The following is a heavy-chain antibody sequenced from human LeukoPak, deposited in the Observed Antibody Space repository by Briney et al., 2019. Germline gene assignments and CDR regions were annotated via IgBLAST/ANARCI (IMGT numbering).Heavy chain of an antibody. D-gene: IGHD2-15*01. V-gene: IGHV1-46*01. Sequence: ASVKVSCKASGYTFTSYYMYWVRQAPGQGLEWMGMINPSGGSTTYAQKFQGRVTMTRETSTSTVYMELSSLRSEDTAVYYCARVEVASNWFDPWGQGTLVTVSS. CDR1: GYTFTSYY. J-gene: IGHJ5*02. CDR3: ARVEVASNWFDP. CDR2: INPSGGST.